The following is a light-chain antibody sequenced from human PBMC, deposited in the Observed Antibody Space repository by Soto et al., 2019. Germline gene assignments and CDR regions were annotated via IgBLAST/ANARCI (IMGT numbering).Light chain of an antibody. CDR1: QGVRSS. V-gene: IGKV1-17*01. CDR3: LQHNSYPFT. J-gene: IGKJ3*01. Sequence: DIQMTQSPSSLSASAGDRVTITCRASQGVRSSLDWYQQKPGKAPKRLIYEISSLQSGVPSRFSGCGSGTEFTLTISSLLTEDFATSYCLQHNSYPFTFGPGIKVDI. CDR2: EIS.